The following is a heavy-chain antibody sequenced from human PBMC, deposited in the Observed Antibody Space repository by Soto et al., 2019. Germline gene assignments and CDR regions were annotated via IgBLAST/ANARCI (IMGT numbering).Heavy chain of an antibody. CDR1: GFTFSSYG. V-gene: IGHV3-33*01. J-gene: IGHJ4*02. D-gene: IGHD6-19*01. Sequence: GESLKISCAASGFTFSSYGMHWVRQAPGKGLEWVAVIWYDGSNKYYADSVKGRFTISRDNSKNTLYLQMNSLRAEDTAVYYCARDHRDYSSGWYFDYWGQGTLVTVSS. CDR2: IWYDGSNK. CDR3: ARDHRDYSSGWYFDY.